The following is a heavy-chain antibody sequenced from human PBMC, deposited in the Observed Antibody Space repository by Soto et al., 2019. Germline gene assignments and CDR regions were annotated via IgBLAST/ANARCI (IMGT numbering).Heavy chain of an antibody. CDR1: GDSISSGAYY. CDR2: IYHSGAT. V-gene: IGHV4-30-4*01. CDR3: ASDGGYATVDC. D-gene: IGHD2-15*01. J-gene: IGHJ4*02. Sequence: QVQLQESGPGLVQPSQTLSLTCTVSGDSISSGAYYWSWIRQPPGKGLEWIGYIYHSGATYYNPSLEGRVTMSVDTSKNQFSLRLSSVTAADTAVYYCASDGGYATVDCWGQGTLVTVSS.